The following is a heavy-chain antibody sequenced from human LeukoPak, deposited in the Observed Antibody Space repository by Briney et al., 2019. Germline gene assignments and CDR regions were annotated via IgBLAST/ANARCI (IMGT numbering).Heavy chain of an antibody. CDR3: ARDRLDYVWGSYRRPPPFDY. Sequence: GASVKVSCKASGYTFTGYYMHWVRQAPGQGLEWMGRINPNSGGTNYAQKFQGRVTMTRDTSISTAYMELSRLRSDDTAVYYCARDRLDYVWGSYRRPPPFDYWGQGTLVTVSS. D-gene: IGHD3-16*02. J-gene: IGHJ4*02. CDR2: INPNSGGT. V-gene: IGHV1-2*06. CDR1: GYTFTGYY.